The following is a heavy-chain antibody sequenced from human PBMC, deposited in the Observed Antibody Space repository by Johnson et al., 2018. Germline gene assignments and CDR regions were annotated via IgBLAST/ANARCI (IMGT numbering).Heavy chain of an antibody. D-gene: IGHD1-1*01. CDR3: TREETTGDFFYYGMDV. Sequence: VQLVESGGGLVKPGRSLRLACTGAGFTFRDYVLSWFRQAPGKGLEWVGFIRSKAYGGTTEYAAPVGGRFPISRDDSKSIAYLQMNSVKTEDTAVYFCTREETTGDFFYYGMDVWGQGTAVIVSS. V-gene: IGHV3-49*05. J-gene: IGHJ6*02. CDR1: GFTFRDYV. CDR2: IRSKAYGGTT.